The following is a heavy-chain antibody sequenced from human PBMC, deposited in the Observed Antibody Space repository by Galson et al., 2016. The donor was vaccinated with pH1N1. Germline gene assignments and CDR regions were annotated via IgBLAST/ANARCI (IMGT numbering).Heavy chain of an antibody. D-gene: IGHD2-21*01. V-gene: IGHV1-2*02. CDR3: ARGVIVGASEKRFDP. CDR2: INPNSGGT. Sequence: SVKVSCKASGYTFTGHYIHWARQAPGHGLEWMGWINPNSGGTKYVQKFQGRVTLTRDTSINTAYMELSGLTSDDTALYFCARGVIVGASEKRFDPWGQGTLVTVSS. J-gene: IGHJ5*02. CDR1: GYTFTGHY.